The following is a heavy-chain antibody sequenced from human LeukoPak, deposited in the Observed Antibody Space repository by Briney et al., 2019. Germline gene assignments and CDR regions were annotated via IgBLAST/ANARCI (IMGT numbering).Heavy chain of an antibody. V-gene: IGHV1-18*04. D-gene: IGHD2-15*01. Sequence: ASVKVSCKASGYTFTGYYMHWVRQAPGQGLEWMGWISAYNGNTNYAQKLQGRVTMTTDTSTSTAYTELRSLRSDDTAVYYCARDLVVVVGIFDYWGQGTLVTVSS. CDR2: ISAYNGNT. J-gene: IGHJ4*02. CDR3: ARDLVVVVGIFDY. CDR1: GYTFTGYY.